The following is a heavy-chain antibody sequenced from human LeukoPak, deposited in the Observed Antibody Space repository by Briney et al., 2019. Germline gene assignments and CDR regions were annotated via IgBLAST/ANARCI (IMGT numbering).Heavy chain of an antibody. CDR1: GFTLSDYY. CDR2: ISSSSSYT. Sequence: GGSLRLSCAASGFTLSDYYMSWIRQAPGKGLEWVSYISSSSSYTNYADSVKGRFTISRDNAKNSLYLQMNSLRAEDTAVYYCARDRTAMVTGTFDYWGQGTLVTVSS. V-gene: IGHV3-11*05. J-gene: IGHJ4*02. D-gene: IGHD5-18*01. CDR3: ARDRTAMVTGTFDY.